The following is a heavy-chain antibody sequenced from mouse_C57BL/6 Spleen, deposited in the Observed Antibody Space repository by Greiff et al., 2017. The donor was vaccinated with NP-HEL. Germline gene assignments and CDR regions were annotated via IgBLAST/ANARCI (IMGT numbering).Heavy chain of an antibody. J-gene: IGHJ2*01. CDR1: GFTFSSYA. CDR3: ARGVLRSHFDY. Sequence: EVQRVESGGGLVKPGGSLKLSCAASGFTFSSYAMSWVRQTPEKRLEWVATISDGGSYTYYPDNVKGRFTISRDNAKNNLYLQMSHLKSEDTAMYYCARGVLRSHFDYWGQGTTLTVSS. D-gene: IGHD1-1*01. V-gene: IGHV5-4*01. CDR2: ISDGGSYT.